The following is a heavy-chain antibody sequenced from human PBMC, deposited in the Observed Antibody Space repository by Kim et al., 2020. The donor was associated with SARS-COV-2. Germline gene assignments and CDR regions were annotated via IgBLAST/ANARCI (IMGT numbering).Heavy chain of an antibody. Sequence: ASVKVSCKASGYTFNSFAMNWVRQAPGQGLEWMGRINTDTGNPTYAQGFTGRFVFSLDTSVSSAYLQINSLKAEDTAIYYCARGYPRGSFRMDIWGQGTMVTVSS. D-gene: IGHD1-26*01. CDR3: ARGYPRGSFRMDI. V-gene: IGHV7-4-1*02. CDR2: INTDTGNP. J-gene: IGHJ3*02. CDR1: GYTFNSFA.